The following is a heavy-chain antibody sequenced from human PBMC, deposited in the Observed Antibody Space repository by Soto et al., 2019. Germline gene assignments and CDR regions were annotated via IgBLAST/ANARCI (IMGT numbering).Heavy chain of an antibody. CDR2: IKPYNANT. V-gene: IGHV1-18*04. D-gene: IGHD3-16*01. CDR3: ARDRVAGIWGDAVDS. CDR1: GYTFTNHG. Sequence: QVQLVQSGTEVKKPGASVKVSCKTSGYTFTNHGINWVRQAPGQGLEWMGWIKPYNANTNYAQKLQGRVTMTTDTSTTTAYMDLTSLTSDATAVSYGARDRVAGIWGDAVDSWGQGTVVTVSS. J-gene: IGHJ3*02.